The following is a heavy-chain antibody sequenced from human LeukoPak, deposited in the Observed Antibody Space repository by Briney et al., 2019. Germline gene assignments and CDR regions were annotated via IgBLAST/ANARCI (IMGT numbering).Heavy chain of an antibody. CDR2: INHSGIT. V-gene: IGHV4-38-2*02. CDR3: GRDRPTGYYDY. J-gene: IGHJ4*02. Sequence: SETLSLTCTVSSYSISSGYYWGWIRPPPGKGLEWIASINHSGITYYNPSLKSRVTISVDTSKNQFSLKLISVTAADTAVYYCGRDRPTGYYDYWGQGILVTVSS. D-gene: IGHD3-9*01. CDR1: SYSISSGYY.